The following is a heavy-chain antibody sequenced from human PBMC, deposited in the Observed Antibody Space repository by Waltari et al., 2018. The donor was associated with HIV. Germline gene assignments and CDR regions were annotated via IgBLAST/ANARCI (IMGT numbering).Heavy chain of an antibody. J-gene: IGHJ4*02. CDR3: TTGAEDLWRVY. D-gene: IGHD3-10*01. Sequence: EVQLVESVGGLVKPGGSLRLSCAASGFIFSNAWMSWVRQAPGKGLEWVGRIKSKSDGGTKDYAAPVKGRFTISRDDSNNTLYLQMNTLKTEDTAVYYCTTGAEDLWRVYWGQGNLVTVSS. CDR1: GFIFSNAW. V-gene: IGHV3-15*01. CDR2: IKSKSDGGTK.